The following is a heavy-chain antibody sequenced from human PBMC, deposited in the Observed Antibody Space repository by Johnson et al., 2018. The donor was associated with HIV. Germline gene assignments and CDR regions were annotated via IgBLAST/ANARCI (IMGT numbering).Heavy chain of an antibody. Sequence: VQLVESGGGLVQPGGSLILSCAASGFTFSSYWMHWVRQAPGKGLVWVSRISSDGSSTYYADSVKGRFTISRDNAKNSLYLQMNSLRAEDTAVYYCARDRVVVTATTTHDAFDIWGQGTMVTVSS. V-gene: IGHV3-74*01. CDR2: ISSDGSST. CDR1: GFTFSSYW. J-gene: IGHJ3*02. CDR3: ARDRVVVTATTTHDAFDI. D-gene: IGHD2-21*02.